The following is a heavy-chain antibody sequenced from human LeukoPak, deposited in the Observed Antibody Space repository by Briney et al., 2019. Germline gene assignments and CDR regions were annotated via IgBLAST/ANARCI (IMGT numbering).Heavy chain of an antibody. V-gene: IGHV3-11*04. J-gene: IGHJ6*03. CDR3: ARDGECSSTSCHLGYYMDV. CDR2: ISSSGSTI. Sequence: PGGSLRLSCAASGFTFSDYYMSWIRQAPGKGLEWVSYISSSGSTIYYADSVKGRFTISRDNAKNSLYLQMNSLRAEDTAVYYCARDGECSSTSCHLGYYMDVWGKGTTVTVSS. D-gene: IGHD2-2*01. CDR1: GFTFSDYY.